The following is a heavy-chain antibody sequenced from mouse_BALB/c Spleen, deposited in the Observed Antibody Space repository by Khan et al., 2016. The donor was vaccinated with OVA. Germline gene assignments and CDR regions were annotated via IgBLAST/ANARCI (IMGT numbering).Heavy chain of an antibody. CDR1: GFIFSSYS. CDR3: ASNLTGSFAY. V-gene: IGHV5-6*01. CDR2: ISSAGDYT. Sequence: EVELVESGGDLVKPGGSLKLSCATSGFIFSSYSMSWVRQTPDKRLEWVTTISSAGDYTYYPDSVRGRFTISRDNAKNSLYLQMSSLKSEDTAMYYCASNLTGSFAYWGQGTLVTVSA. D-gene: IGHD4-1*01. J-gene: IGHJ3*01.